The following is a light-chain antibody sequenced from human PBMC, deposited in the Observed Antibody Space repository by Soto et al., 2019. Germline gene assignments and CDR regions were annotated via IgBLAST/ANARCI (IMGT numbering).Light chain of an antibody. Sequence: EIVLTQSPGTLSLSPGERATLSCRASQSVRNTYLAWYQQKPGQAPRLLIYGASGRATGTPDRFSGSGSGTDFTLTISRLEPEDFAVYYCQQYGSPPYTVGQGTNLEI. CDR1: QSVRNTY. CDR2: GAS. J-gene: IGKJ2*01. CDR3: QQYGSPPYT. V-gene: IGKV3-20*01.